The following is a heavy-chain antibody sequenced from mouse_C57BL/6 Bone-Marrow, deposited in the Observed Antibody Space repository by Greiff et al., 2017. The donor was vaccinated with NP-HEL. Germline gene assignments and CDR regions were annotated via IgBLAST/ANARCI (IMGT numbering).Heavy chain of an antibody. D-gene: IGHD1-1*01. V-gene: IGHV1-81*01. J-gene: IGHJ2*01. CDR3: ARGTTVVATRDFDY. Sequence: QVQLQQSGAELARPGASVKLSCKASGYTFTSYGISWVKQRTGQGLEWIGEIYPRSGNTYYNEKFKGKATLTADKSSSTAYMELRSLTSEDSAVYFWARGTTVVATRDFDYWGQGTTLTVSS. CDR2: IYPRSGNT. CDR1: GYTFTSYG.